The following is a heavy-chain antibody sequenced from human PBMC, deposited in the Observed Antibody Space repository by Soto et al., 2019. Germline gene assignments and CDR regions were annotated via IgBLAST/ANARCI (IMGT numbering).Heavy chain of an antibody. CDR2: ISAYNGNT. CDR3: GRDVVLMVYAIGVGDAFGI. D-gene: IGHD2-8*01. Sequence: ASVKVSCKASGYTFTSYGISWVRQAPGQGLEWMGWISAYNGNTNYAQKLQGRVTMTTDTSTSTAYMELRSLSSDDAAVYYWGRDVVLMVYAIGVGDAFGIWGQGTMVTVS. CDR1: GYTFTSYG. J-gene: IGHJ3*02. V-gene: IGHV1-18*01.